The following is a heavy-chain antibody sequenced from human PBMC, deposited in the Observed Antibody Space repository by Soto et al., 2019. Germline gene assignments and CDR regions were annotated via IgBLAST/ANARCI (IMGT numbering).Heavy chain of an antibody. J-gene: IGHJ4*02. CDR3: ARDPGYYCSGSPSPFDY. CDR2: ISAYNGNT. D-gene: IGHD3-10*01. V-gene: IGHV1-18*01. Sequence: QVQLVQSGAEVKKPGASVKVSCKASGYTCTSYGISWVRQAPGQGLEWMGWISAYNGNTNYAQKLQGRVTMTTDTSTSTAYMELRSLRSDDTAVYYCARDPGYYCSGSPSPFDYWGQGTLVTVSS. CDR1: GYTCTSYG.